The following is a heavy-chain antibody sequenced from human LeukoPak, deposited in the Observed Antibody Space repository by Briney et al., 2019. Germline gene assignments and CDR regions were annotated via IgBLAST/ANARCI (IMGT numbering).Heavy chain of an antibody. CDR1: GYTFTSYD. CDR2: MNPNSGNT. CDR3: ARVLKTRSGWYRPGGY. D-gene: IGHD6-19*01. J-gene: IGHJ4*02. Sequence: ASVKVSCKASGYTFTSYDINWVRQATGQGLEWMGWMNPNSGNTGYAQKFQGRVTRTRNTSISTAYMELSSLRSEDTAVYYCARVLKTRSGWYRPGGYWGQGTLVTVSS. V-gene: IGHV1-8*01.